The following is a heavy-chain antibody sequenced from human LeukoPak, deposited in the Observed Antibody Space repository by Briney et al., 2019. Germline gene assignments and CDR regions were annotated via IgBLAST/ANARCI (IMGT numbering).Heavy chain of an antibody. Sequence: GGSLRLSCAASGFTFSSYSMYWVRQAPGKGLEWVSSISSSSSYIYYADSVKGRFTISRDNAKNSLYLQMNSLRAEDTAVYYCASSLFAVRITLEIWGQGTMVTVSS. CDR1: GFTFSSYS. J-gene: IGHJ3*02. V-gene: IGHV3-21*01. CDR2: ISSSSSYI. CDR3: ASSLFAVRITLEI. D-gene: IGHD3-10*01.